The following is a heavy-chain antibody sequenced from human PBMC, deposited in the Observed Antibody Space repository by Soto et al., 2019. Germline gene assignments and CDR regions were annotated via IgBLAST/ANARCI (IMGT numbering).Heavy chain of an antibody. Sequence: QVQLQESGPGLVKPSETLSLTCTVSGGSISSYYWSWIRQPPGKGLEWIGYIYYIGSTNYNPSLNRRVSIPVDTSTNQFSLTLSSVTAADTAVYYCARAYGDYVFDYWGLGTLVTVSS. CDR1: GGSISSYY. J-gene: IGHJ4*02. D-gene: IGHD4-17*01. CDR2: IYYIGST. CDR3: ARAYGDYVFDY. V-gene: IGHV4-59*01.